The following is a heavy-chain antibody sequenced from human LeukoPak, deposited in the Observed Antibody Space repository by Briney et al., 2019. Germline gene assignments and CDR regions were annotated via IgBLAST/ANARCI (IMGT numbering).Heavy chain of an antibody. J-gene: IGHJ5*02. Sequence: GASVKVSCKASGYTFTSYAMHWVRQAPGQRLEWMGWINAGNGNTKYSQKFQGRVTITRDTSASTAYMELSSLRSEDTAVYYCARWYSSSWANWFDPWGQGTLVTVSS. CDR1: GYTFTSYA. D-gene: IGHD6-13*01. V-gene: IGHV1-3*01. CDR3: ARWYSSSWANWFDP. CDR2: INAGNGNT.